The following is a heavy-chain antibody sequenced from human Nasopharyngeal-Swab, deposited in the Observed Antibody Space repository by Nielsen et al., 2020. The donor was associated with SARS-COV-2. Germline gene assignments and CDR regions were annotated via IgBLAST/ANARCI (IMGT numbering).Heavy chain of an antibody. CDR1: GFTFSTA. D-gene: IGHD7-27*01. J-gene: IGHJ4*02. V-gene: IGHV3-23*01. CDR2: IVGSGVKV. Sequence: GGSLRLSCAASGFTFSTAMSWVRQAPGKGLECVSGIVGSGVKVYYAESVKGRFTISRDNSKNTLYLQMNSLRAEDTAVYYCAREYGTNWQHHFDYWGQGIPVTVSS. CDR3: AREYGTNWQHHFDY.